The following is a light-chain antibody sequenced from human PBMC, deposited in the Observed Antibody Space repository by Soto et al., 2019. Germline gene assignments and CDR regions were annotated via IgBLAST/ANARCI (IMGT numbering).Light chain of an antibody. V-gene: IGKV1-5*03. CDR2: KAS. Sequence: DIQMTQSPSTLSGSVGDRVTITCRASQTISSWVAWYQQKPGKAPKLLIYKASTLKSGVPSRFSGSGSGTEFTLTISSLQPDDFATYYCQHYNSYSEAFGQGTKVEIK. CDR3: QHYNSYSEA. J-gene: IGKJ1*01. CDR1: QTISSW.